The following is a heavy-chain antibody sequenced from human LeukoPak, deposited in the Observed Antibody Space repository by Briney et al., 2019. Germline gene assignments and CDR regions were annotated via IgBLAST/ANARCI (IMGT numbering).Heavy chain of an antibody. Sequence: PSETLSLTCTVPGDSISSYYWSWIRQPPGKGLEWIGHFYNSGSTIYNPSLKSRVTISVETSKNQFSLELSSVTAADTAVYYCARRRREISTITEDNWFDPWGHGTLVTVSS. J-gene: IGHJ5*02. CDR1: GDSISSYY. D-gene: IGHD5-24*01. V-gene: IGHV4-59*08. CDR2: FYNSGST. CDR3: ARRRREISTITEDNWFDP.